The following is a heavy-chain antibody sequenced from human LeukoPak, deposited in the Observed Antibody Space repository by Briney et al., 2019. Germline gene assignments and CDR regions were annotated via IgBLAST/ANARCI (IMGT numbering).Heavy chain of an antibody. CDR3: ASLGADYPFDY. Sequence: GGSLRLSCAASGFTFSSYAMHWVRQAPGKGLEWVAVISYDGSNKYYADSVKGRFTISRDNSKNTLYLQMNSLRAEDTAVYYCASLGADYPFDYWGQGTLVTVSS. V-gene: IGHV3-30-3*01. D-gene: IGHD3-16*01. CDR2: ISYDGSNK. CDR1: GFTFSSYA. J-gene: IGHJ4*02.